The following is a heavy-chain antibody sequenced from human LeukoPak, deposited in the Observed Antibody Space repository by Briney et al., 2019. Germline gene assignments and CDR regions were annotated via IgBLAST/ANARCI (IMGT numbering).Heavy chain of an antibody. V-gene: IGHV4-34*01. Sequence: PSETLSLTCAVYGGSFSGYYWSWIRQPPGKGLEWIGEINHSGSTNYNPSLKSRVTISVDTSKNQFSLKLSSVTAADTAIYFCVRPTIWIGTGLEYWGQGNLVTVSS. CDR3: VRPTIWIGTGLEY. CDR2: INHSGST. J-gene: IGHJ4*02. D-gene: IGHD3-10*01. CDR1: GGSFSGYY.